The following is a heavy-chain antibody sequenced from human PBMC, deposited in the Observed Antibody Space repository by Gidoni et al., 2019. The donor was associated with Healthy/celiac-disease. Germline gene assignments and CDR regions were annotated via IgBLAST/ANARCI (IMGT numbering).Heavy chain of an antibody. Sequence: AISGSGGSTYYADSVKGRFTISRDNSKNTLYLQMNSLRAEDTAVYYCAKAHDFWSGPPYYYYYYGMDVWGQGTTVTVSS. J-gene: IGHJ6*02. V-gene: IGHV3-23*01. CDR3: AKAHDFWSGPPYYYYYYGMDV. CDR2: ISGSGGST. D-gene: IGHD3-3*01.